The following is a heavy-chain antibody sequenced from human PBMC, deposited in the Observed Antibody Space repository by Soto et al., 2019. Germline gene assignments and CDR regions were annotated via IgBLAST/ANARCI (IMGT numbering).Heavy chain of an antibody. CDR3: AREGSADYGSYGMDV. V-gene: IGHV1-2*02. CDR1: GFTDYY. J-gene: IGHJ6*02. D-gene: IGHD4-17*01. CDR2: VNPSSGGT. Sequence: EASVKVSCKASGFTDYYIHWVRQAPGQGLEWMGWVNPSSGGTNYAQKFQGRVAMTRDTFISTAYMELSRLQSDDTAVYYCAREGSADYGSYGMDVWGQGTTVTVSS.